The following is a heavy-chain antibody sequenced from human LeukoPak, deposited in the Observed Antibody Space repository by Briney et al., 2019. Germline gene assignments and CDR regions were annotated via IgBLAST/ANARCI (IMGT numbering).Heavy chain of an antibody. CDR3: ARDRYSTIFGG. CDR1: GFTVSSDY. V-gene: IGHV3-66*02. D-gene: IGHD3-3*01. Sequence: GGSLRLSCATSGFTVSSDYMSWVRQAPGKGLEWVSIIYSGGDTYYADSVKGRFTISRDNSKNTLYLQTNSLRAEDTAVYYCARDRYSTIFGGWGQGTLATVSS. J-gene: IGHJ4*02. CDR2: IYSGGDT.